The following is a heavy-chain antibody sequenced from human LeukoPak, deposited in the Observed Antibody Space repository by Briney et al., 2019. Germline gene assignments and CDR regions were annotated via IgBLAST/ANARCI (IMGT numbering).Heavy chain of an antibody. CDR2: IYYSGST. CDR3: ARSYYYDILTGMRFDP. D-gene: IGHD3-9*01. V-gene: IGHV4-39*07. J-gene: IGHJ5*02. Sequence: SETLSLTCTVSGGSISSYYWSWIRQPPGKGLEWIGSIYYSGSTYYNPSLKSRVTISVDTSKNQFSLKLSSVTAADTAVYYCARSYYYDILTGMRFDPWGQGTLVTVSS. CDR1: GGSISSYY.